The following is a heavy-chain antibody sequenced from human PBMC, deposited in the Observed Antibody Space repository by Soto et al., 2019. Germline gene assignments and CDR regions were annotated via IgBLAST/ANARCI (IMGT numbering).Heavy chain of an antibody. D-gene: IGHD1-20*01. CDR1: GFTFSSYA. Sequence: GGSLRLSCAASGFTFSSYAMHWVRQAPGKGLEWVAVISYDGSNKYYADSVKGRFTISRDNSKNTLYLQMNSLRAEETAVYYCERDDNRRWYHYYGMDVWGQGTTVTVSS. J-gene: IGHJ6*02. CDR2: ISYDGSNK. CDR3: ERDDNRRWYHYYGMDV. V-gene: IGHV3-30-3*01.